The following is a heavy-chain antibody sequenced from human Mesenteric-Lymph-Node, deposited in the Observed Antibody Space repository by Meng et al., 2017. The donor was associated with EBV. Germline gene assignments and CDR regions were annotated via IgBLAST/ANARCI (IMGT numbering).Heavy chain of an antibody. CDR2: INHSGST. J-gene: IGHJ4*02. V-gene: IGHV4-30-2*01. CDR3: ARGRGVYYDFWSGYSA. CDR1: GVSVSSGGYS. Sequence: LQASGSGLVTPSQPLSLTCACSGVSVSSGGYSWSWIPQPPGKGLEWIWEINHSGSTNYTPSLKRRVTISVDTSKTQFSLKLSSVTAADTAVYYCARGRGVYYDFWSGYSAWGQGTLVTVSS. D-gene: IGHD3-3*01.